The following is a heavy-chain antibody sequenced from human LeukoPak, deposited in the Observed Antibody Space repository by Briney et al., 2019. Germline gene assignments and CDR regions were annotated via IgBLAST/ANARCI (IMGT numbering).Heavy chain of an antibody. J-gene: IGHJ4*02. CDR2: MNPNSGNT. D-gene: IGHD6-19*01. V-gene: IGHV1-8*01. CDR3: ARLGYSSGWGPG. Sequence: ASVEVSCKASGYTFTSYDINWVRQATGQGLEWMGWMNPNSGNTGYAQKFQGRVTMTRNTSISTAYMELSSLRSEDTAVYYCARLGYSSGWGPGWGQGTLVTVSS. CDR1: GYTFTSYD.